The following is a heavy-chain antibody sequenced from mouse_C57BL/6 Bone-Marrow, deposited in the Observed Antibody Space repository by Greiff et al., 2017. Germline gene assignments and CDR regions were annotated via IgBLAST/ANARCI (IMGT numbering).Heavy chain of an antibody. CDR1: GYTFTSYT. J-gene: IGHJ2*01. D-gene: IGHD2-1*01. V-gene: IGHV1-4*01. CDR3: ARGGNGNRFDY. Sequence: VQLQESGAELARPGASVKMSCKASGYTFTSYTMHWVKQRPGQGLEWIGYINPSSGYTKYNQKFKSKATLTVDKPSSTAYMQLSSLTSEDSAVYYCARGGNGNRFDYWGQGTTLTVSS. CDR2: INPSSGYT.